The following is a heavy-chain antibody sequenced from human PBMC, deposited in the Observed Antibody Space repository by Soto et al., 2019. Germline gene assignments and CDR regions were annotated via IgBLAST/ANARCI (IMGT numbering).Heavy chain of an antibody. Sequence: QLQLQESGSGLVKPSQTLSLTCAVSGCSISSGGYSWSWIRQPPGKCLEWIGYIYHSGSTYYNPSLTSRVTVSVDRSKNQFSLKLSSVAAADTAVYYCARAHLVGVAATFDYWGQGTLVTVSS. V-gene: IGHV4-30-2*01. CDR1: GCSISSGGYS. CDR3: ARAHLVGVAATFDY. D-gene: IGHD2-15*01. CDR2: IYHSGST. J-gene: IGHJ4*02.